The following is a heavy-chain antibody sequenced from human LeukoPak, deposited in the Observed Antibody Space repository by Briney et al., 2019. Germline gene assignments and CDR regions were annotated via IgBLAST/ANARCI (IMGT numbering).Heavy chain of an antibody. D-gene: IGHD2-2*01. J-gene: IGHJ4*02. V-gene: IGHV3-23*01. CDR2: ITGSGGST. CDR1: GFTFSSYS. CDR3: AKEGHLGSCTSTTCYFDY. Sequence: PGGSLRLSCAASGFTFSSYSMSWVRQAPGKGLEWVSVITGSGGSTYYVDSVKGRFTISRDNSKNTLYLQVNSLRAEDTAVYYCAKEGHLGSCTSTTCYFDYWGQGTLVTVSS.